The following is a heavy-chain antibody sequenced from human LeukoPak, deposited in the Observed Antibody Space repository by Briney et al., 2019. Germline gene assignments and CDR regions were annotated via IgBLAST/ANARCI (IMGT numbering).Heavy chain of an antibody. CDR2: IKEDGTEK. CDR1: GFNISDFW. CDR3: VRESRPGGAMGLYHNFDY. Sequence: PGGSLRLSCAASGFNISDFWMTWVRQAPGKGLEWVANIKEDGTEKHLIDSVKGRFTISGDNTKNLLYLQMNSLRGDDTATYYCVRESRPGGAMGLYHNFDYWGQGTLVAVSS. J-gene: IGHJ4*02. D-gene: IGHD3-16*01. V-gene: IGHV3-7*01.